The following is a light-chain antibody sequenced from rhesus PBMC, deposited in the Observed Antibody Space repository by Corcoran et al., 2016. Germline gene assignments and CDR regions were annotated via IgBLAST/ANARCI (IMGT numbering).Light chain of an antibody. J-gene: IGKJ3*01. V-gene: IGKV1-25*01. CDR2: AAS. Sequence: DIQMTQSPSSLSASVGDRVTITCRASQGISSYLAWYQQKPGKAPKLLIYAASTLQSGVPSRFSGSGSGTDFTLTIRSLPPEDFATYYCQQHNSYPLTFGPGTKLDIK. CDR1: QGISSY. CDR3: QQHNSYPLT.